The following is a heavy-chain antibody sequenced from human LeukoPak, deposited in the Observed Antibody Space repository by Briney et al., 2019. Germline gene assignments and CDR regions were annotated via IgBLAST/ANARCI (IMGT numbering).Heavy chain of an antibody. J-gene: IGHJ4*02. CDR1: GFTFSDYY. CDR2: IKSKTDGGTT. D-gene: IGHD3-22*01. CDR3: TTDSYQRNYYDSSGYYYYYFDY. Sequence: GGSLRLSCAASGFTFSDYYMSWVRQAPGKGLEWVGRIKSKTDGGTTDYAAPVKGRFTISRDDSKNTLYLQMNSLKTEDTAVYYCTTDSYQRNYYDSSGYYYYYFDYWGQGTLVTVSS. V-gene: IGHV3-15*01.